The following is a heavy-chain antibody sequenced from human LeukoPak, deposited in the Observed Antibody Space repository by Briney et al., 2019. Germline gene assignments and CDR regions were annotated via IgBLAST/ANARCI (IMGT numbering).Heavy chain of an antibody. CDR3: ARTSYYYGSGSYLGYYYYGMDV. CDR2: INHSGST. D-gene: IGHD3-10*01. V-gene: IGHV4-34*01. J-gene: IGHJ6*02. CDR1: GGFFSDYY. Sequence: KPSETLSLTCAVYGGFFSDYYWSWIRQPPGKGLEWIGEINHSGSTNYNPSLKSRVTISVDTSKNQFSLKLSSVTAADTAVYNCARTSYYYGSGSYLGYYYYGMDVWGQGTTVTVSS.